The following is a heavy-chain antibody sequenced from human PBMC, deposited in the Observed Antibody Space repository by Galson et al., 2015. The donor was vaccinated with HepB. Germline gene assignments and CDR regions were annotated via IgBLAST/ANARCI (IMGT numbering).Heavy chain of an antibody. CDR1: GYTFTSYY. J-gene: IGHJ3*02. D-gene: IGHD3-10*01. CDR3: ARDKLTMVRGDAFDI. V-gene: IGHV1-46*03. CDR2: INPSGGST. Sequence: SVKVSCKASGYTFTSYYMHWVRQAPGQGLEWMGIINPSGGSTSYAQKFQGRVTMTRDTSTSTVYMELSSLRSEDTAVYYCARDKLTMVRGDAFDIWGQGTMVTVSS.